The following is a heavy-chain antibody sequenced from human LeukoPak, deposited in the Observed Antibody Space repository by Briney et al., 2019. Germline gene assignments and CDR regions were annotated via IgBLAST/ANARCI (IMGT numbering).Heavy chain of an antibody. V-gene: IGHV4-39*01. CDR1: GGSISSSSYY. CDR3: ARHEYMGISFRPTGYYYYCMDV. CDR2: IYYSGST. J-gene: IGHJ6*02. D-gene: IGHD1-14*01. Sequence: SETLSLTCTVSGGSISSSSYYWGWIRQPPGKGLEWIRSIYYSGSTYYNPSLKSRVTISVDTSKNQFSLKLSSVTAADTAVYYCARHEYMGISFRPTGYYYYCMDVWGQGTTVTVSS.